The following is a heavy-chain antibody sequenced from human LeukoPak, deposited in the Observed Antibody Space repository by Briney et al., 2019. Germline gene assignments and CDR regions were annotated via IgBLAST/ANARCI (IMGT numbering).Heavy chain of an antibody. CDR2: INAGNGNT. CDR3: ARGYCSSTSCSLDFDY. CDR1: GYTFTSYA. J-gene: IGHJ4*02. Sequence: GASVKVSCKASGYTFTSYAMHWVRQAPGQRLEWMGWINAGNGNTKYSQKFQGRVTMTRDTSTSTVYMDPSSLRSEDTAVYYCARGYCSSTSCSLDFDYWGQGTLVTVSS. V-gene: IGHV1-3*01. D-gene: IGHD2-2*01.